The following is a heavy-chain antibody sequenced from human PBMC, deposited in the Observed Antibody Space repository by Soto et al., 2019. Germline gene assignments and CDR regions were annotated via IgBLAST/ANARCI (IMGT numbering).Heavy chain of an antibody. Sequence: SETLSLTCTVSGGSISSYYWSWIRQPPGKGLEWIGYIYYSGSTNYNPSLKSRVTISVDTSRNQFSLKLNSVTAADTAVYYCAREAPGAAGTTNFDYWGQGTLVTVSS. CDR3: AREAPGAAGTTNFDY. J-gene: IGHJ4*02. CDR2: IYYSGST. V-gene: IGHV4-59*01. CDR1: GGSISSYY. D-gene: IGHD6-13*01.